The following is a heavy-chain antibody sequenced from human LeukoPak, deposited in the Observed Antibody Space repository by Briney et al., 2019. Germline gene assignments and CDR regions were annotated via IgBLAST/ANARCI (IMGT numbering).Heavy chain of an antibody. CDR1: GFVFEDYA. Sequence: GGALRLSCVTSGFVFEDYAVNWGRGAPGEGVEWVSGINGHGLNTYYADSVQGRFTISRDNSRNTVSLQVNSLRAEDAAIYYCARTTGFQIYYPMDVWGQGTTVTVSS. CDR3: ARTTGFQIYYPMDV. V-gene: IGHV3-23*01. D-gene: IGHD3-10*01. J-gene: IGHJ6*02. CDR2: INGHGLNT.